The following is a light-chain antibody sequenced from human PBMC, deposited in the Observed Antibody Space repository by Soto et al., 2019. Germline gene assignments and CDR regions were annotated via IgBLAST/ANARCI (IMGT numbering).Light chain of an antibody. Sequence: GDRVTITCRASPAIASFLAWYQQKPGKAPKLLIYGAYTLQSGVPSRFRGSRSGTDYTLTIASPQPKDFAKYYCQQLHGSPWTFGQGSQV. CDR1: PAIASF. V-gene: IGKV1-9*01. J-gene: IGKJ1*01. CDR3: QQLHGSPWT. CDR2: GAY.